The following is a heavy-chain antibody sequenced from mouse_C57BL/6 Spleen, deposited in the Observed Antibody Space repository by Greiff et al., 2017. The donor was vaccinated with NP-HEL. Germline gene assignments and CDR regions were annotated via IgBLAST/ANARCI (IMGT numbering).Heavy chain of an antibody. Sequence: VQLQQSGPELVKPGASVKIPCKASGYTFTDYNMDWVKQSHGKSLEWIGDINPNNGGTIYNQKFKGKATLTVDKSSSTAYMELRSLTSEDTAVYYCARWNYDGDYGFYYDYRGQGTTLTVAS. D-gene: IGHD2-3*01. V-gene: IGHV1-18*01. CDR3: ARWNYDGDYGFYYDY. J-gene: IGHJ2*01. CDR2: INPNNGGT. CDR1: GYTFTDYN.